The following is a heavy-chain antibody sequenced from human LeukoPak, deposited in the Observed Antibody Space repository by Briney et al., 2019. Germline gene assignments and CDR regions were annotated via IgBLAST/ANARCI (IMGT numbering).Heavy chain of an antibody. CDR3: ARGAQYYDFWSGYYTWYFDY. CDR1: GFTFSSYA. V-gene: IGHV3-30*04. Sequence: GGSLRLSCAASGFTFSSYAMHWVRQAPGKGLEWVAVISYDGSNKYYADSVKGRFTISRDNAKNSLYLQMNSLRAEDTAVYYCARGAQYYDFWSGYYTWYFDYWGQGTLVTVSS. D-gene: IGHD3-3*01. J-gene: IGHJ4*02. CDR2: ISYDGSNK.